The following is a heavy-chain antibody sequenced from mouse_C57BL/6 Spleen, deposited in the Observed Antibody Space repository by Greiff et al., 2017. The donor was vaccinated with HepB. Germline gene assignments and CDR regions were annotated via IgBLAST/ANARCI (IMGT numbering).Heavy chain of an antibody. Sequence: EVKLMESGGGLVKPGGSLKLSCAASGFTFSDYGMHWVRQAPEKGLEWVAYISSGSSTIYYADTVKGRFTISRDNAKNTLFLQMTSLRSEDTAMYYCARGTPNYYGSSHWYFDVWGTGTTVTVSS. CDR1: GFTFSDYG. J-gene: IGHJ1*03. V-gene: IGHV5-17*01. CDR3: ARGTPNYYGSSHWYFDV. D-gene: IGHD1-1*01. CDR2: ISSGSSTI.